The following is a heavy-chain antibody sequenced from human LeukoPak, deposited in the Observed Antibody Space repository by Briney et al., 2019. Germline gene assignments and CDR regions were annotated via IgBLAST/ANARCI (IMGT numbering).Heavy chain of an antibody. CDR2: IYYSGST. Sequence: SETLSLTCTVSGGSISSSSYYWGWIRQPPGKGLEWIGSIYYSGSTYYNPSLKSRVTISVDTSKNQFSLKLSSVTAADTAVYYCAREIEPITMNAFDIWGQGTMVTVSS. CDR1: GGSISSSSYY. CDR3: AREIEPITMNAFDI. D-gene: IGHD3-22*01. J-gene: IGHJ3*02. V-gene: IGHV4-39*07.